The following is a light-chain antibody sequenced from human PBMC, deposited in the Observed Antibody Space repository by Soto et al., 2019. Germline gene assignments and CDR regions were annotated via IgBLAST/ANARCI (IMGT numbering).Light chain of an antibody. CDR1: QGIRND. V-gene: IGKV1-6*01. J-gene: IGKJ1*01. Sequence: IQMTQSPSSLSASVGDTVTITCRASQGIRNDLGWYQQKPGKAPKLLIHAASSLESGVPTRFSGSGSGTDFTFTISSLQAEDFATYYCLQDYSYPWMFGQGTKVEI. CDR2: AAS. CDR3: LQDYSYPWM.